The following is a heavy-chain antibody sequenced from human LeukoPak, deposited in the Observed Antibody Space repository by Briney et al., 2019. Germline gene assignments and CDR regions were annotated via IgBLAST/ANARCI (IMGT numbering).Heavy chain of an antibody. D-gene: IGHD3-10*01. CDR1: GGSVSSGSYY. Sequence: SETLPLTCTVSGGSVSSGSYYWSWIRQPPGKGLEWIGYIYYSGSTNYNPSPKSRVTISVDTSKNQFSLKLSSVTAADTAVYYCARGNRPYGEHEAFDIWGHGTTVTVSP. CDR3: ARGNRPYGEHEAFDI. CDR2: IYYSGST. V-gene: IGHV4-61*01. J-gene: IGHJ3*02.